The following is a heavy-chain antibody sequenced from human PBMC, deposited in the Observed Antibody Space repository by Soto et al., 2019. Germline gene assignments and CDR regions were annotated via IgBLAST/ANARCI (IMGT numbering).Heavy chain of an antibody. CDR3: AKFPLGIIVAWYFQH. J-gene: IGHJ1*01. V-gene: IGHV4-39*01. D-gene: IGHD6-19*01. CDR1: GGSISSSDYY. Sequence: SETLSLTCTVSGGSISSSDYYWGWIRQPPGKGLEWIGSIYYSGSTYYNPSLKSRVTMSIDTSKNQISLKLSSVTAADTAVSYCAKFPLGIIVAWYFQHSGQGSLLTVSS. CDR2: IYYSGST.